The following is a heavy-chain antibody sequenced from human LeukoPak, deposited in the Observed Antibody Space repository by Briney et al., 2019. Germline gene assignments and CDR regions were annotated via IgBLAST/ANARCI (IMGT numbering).Heavy chain of an antibody. CDR3: ASLTIFGVVGGFDY. CDR2: IYHSGST. Sequence: PSETLSLTCAVSGYSISSGYYWGWIRQPPGKGMEWIGSIYHSGSTYYNPSLKSRVTISVDTSKNQFSLKLSSVTAADTAVYYCASLTIFGVVGGFDYWGQGTLVTVSS. J-gene: IGHJ4*02. D-gene: IGHD3-3*01. CDR1: GYSISSGYY. V-gene: IGHV4-38-2*01.